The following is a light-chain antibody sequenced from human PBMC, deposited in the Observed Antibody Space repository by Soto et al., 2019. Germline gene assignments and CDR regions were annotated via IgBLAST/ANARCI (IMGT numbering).Light chain of an antibody. V-gene: IGKV3D-15*01. J-gene: IGKJ2*01. CDR3: QQYDNWPFT. Sequence: EIVMTQSPATLSVSPGEGATLSCRASQGVSSNLAWFQQKPGQAPRLLISSASIRATGIPARFSGSWSGTEFTLTISSLQSEDFAVYYCQQYDNWPFTFGQGTKVEIK. CDR2: SAS. CDR1: QGVSSN.